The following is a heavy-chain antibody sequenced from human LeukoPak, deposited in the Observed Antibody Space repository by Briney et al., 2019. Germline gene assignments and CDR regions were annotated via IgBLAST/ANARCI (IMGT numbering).Heavy chain of an antibody. CDR1: GFTFSNAW. D-gene: IGHD3-10*01. J-gene: IGHJ4*02. Sequence: GGSLRLSCAASGFTFSNAWMSWVRQAPGKGLEWVGRIKSKTDGGTTDYAAPVKDRFSISRDDSKNTLYLQMNSLKTEDTAVYYCTTDYYGSGSYSPHWGQGTRVTVSS. CDR3: TTDYYGSGSYSPH. V-gene: IGHV3-15*01. CDR2: IKSKTDGGTT.